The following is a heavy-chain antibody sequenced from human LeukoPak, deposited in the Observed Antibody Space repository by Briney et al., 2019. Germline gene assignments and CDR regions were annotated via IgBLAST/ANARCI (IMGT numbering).Heavy chain of an antibody. Sequence: SETLSLTCTVSGGSISSSSYYWGWIRQPPGKGLEWIGSIYYSGSTYYNPSLKSRVTISVDTSKNQFSLKLSSVTAADTAVYYCARALSYYDYVWGTPGAFDIWGQGTMVTVSS. V-gene: IGHV4-39*07. CDR2: IYYSGST. CDR1: GGSISSSSYY. D-gene: IGHD3-16*01. CDR3: ARALSYYDYVWGTPGAFDI. J-gene: IGHJ3*02.